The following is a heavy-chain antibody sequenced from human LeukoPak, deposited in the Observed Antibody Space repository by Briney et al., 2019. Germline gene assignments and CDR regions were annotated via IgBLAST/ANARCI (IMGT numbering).Heavy chain of an antibody. J-gene: IGHJ4*02. V-gene: IGHV3-11*06. CDR3: ARSPYGDYVDY. Sequence: GGSLRLSCAASGFTFSDYYMSWIRQAPGKGLEWVSYISSSSGYTNYADSVKGRFTISRDNAKNSLYLQMNSLRAEDTAVYYCARSPYGDYVDYWGQGTLVTVSS. D-gene: IGHD4-17*01. CDR1: GFTFSDYY. CDR2: ISSSSGYT.